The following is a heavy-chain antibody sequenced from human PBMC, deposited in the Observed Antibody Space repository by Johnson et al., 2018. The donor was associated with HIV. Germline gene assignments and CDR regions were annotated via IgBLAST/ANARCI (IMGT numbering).Heavy chain of an antibody. J-gene: IGHJ3*01. CDR1: GFSFSNTW. CDR2: IKRTSDGGTT. D-gene: IGHD1-26*01. CDR3: TTDLIVGIPSGAFEV. Sequence: VLLVESGGTLVQPGGSLRLSCAASGFSFSNTWLSWVRQAPGKGLECVARIKRTSDGGTTDYAAPVKGRFSISRDDSKSTVYLQMNSLKTEESAVYYCTTDLIVGIPSGAFEVWGQGKTVTVSS. V-gene: IGHV3-15*02.